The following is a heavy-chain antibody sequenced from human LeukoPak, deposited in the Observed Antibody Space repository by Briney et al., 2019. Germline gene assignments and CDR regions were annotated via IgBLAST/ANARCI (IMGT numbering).Heavy chain of an antibody. Sequence: AGGSLRLSCAASGFTFSSYGMHWVRQAPGKGLEWVANIKQDGSEKYYVDSVKGRFTISRDNAKNSLYLQMNSLRAEDTAVYYCARASSGSYHLDYWGQGTLVTVSS. J-gene: IGHJ4*02. CDR3: ARASSGSYHLDY. CDR1: GFTFSSYG. CDR2: IKQDGSEK. V-gene: IGHV3-7*01. D-gene: IGHD1-26*01.